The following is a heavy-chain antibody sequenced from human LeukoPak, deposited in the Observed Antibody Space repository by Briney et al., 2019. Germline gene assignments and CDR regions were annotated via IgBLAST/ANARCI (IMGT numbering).Heavy chain of an antibody. Sequence: SETLSLTCTVSGGSISSYYWSWIRQPPGKGLEWIGYIYTSGSTNYNPSLKSRVTISVDTSKNQFSLKLSSVIAADTAVYYCARVDAIHAFDIWGQGTMVTVSS. J-gene: IGHJ3*02. V-gene: IGHV4-4*09. CDR1: GGSISSYY. CDR2: IYTSGST. CDR3: ARVDAIHAFDI. D-gene: IGHD2-8*01.